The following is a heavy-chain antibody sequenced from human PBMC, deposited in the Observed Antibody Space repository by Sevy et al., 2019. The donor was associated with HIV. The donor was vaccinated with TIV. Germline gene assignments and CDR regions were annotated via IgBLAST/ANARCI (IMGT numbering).Heavy chain of an antibody. Sequence: GGSLRLSCAASGFTFSNYGMHWVRQVPGKGLEWVTFIRYDGSDKYYAASVKGRFTISRDDSKNTLYLIMDSLRAEDTDIYYCAKDLAGPGRRYFDYWGQGTLVTVSS. J-gene: IGHJ4*02. CDR2: IRYDGSDK. D-gene: IGHD6-13*01. CDR1: GFTFSNYG. V-gene: IGHV3-30*02. CDR3: AKDLAGPGRRYFDY.